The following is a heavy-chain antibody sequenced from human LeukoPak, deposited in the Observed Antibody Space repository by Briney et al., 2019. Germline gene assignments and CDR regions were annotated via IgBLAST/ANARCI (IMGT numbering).Heavy chain of an antibody. V-gene: IGHV1-8*01. CDR2: MNPNSDNT. D-gene: IGHD3-10*01. CDR1: GYTLTSYD. Sequence: GASVKVSCKASGYTLTSYDINWVRQATGQGLEWMGWMNPNSDNTGYAQKFQGRVTRTTNTSISTAYMQLSSLRSEDTAVYYCATHYYGSGSRTYYYGMDVWGQGTTVTVSS. CDR3: ATHYYGSGSRTYYYGMDV. J-gene: IGHJ6*02.